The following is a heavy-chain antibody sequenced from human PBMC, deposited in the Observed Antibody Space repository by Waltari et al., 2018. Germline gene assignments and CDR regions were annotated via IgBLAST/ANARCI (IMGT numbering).Heavy chain of an antibody. V-gene: IGHV3-21*01. D-gene: IGHD6-13*01. Sequence: EVQLVESGGGLVKPGGSLRLSCAASGFIFNIYDMNWVRQASGKGLEWVSSISRSSTYIYYADSVKGRFTISRDNAKNSLYLQMNSLRAEDTAVYYCARVFYSSMGNFGMDVWGQGTTVTVSS. CDR3: ARVFYSSMGNFGMDV. CDR2: ISRSSTYI. J-gene: IGHJ6*02. CDR1: GFIFNIYD.